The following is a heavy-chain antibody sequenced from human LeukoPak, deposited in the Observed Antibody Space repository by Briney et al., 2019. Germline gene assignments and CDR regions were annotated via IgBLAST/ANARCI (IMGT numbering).Heavy chain of an antibody. D-gene: IGHD3-10*01. CDR2: IIPIFGTA. Sequence: SVKVSCKASGGTFSSYAISWVRQAPGQGLEWMGGIIPIFGTANYAQKFQGRVTITADKSTSTAYMELSSLRSEDTAVYYCARGDYYGSPKVVAAWGQGTLVTVSS. J-gene: IGHJ5*02. CDR1: GGTFSSYA. V-gene: IGHV1-69*06. CDR3: ARGDYYGSPKVVAA.